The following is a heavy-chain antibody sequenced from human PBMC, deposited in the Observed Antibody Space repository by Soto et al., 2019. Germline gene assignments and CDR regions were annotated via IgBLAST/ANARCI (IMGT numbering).Heavy chain of an antibody. CDR2: IYYSGST. V-gene: IGHV4-59*01. CDR3: ARGLAAAHYYYYGMDV. CDR1: GGSISSYY. J-gene: IGHJ6*02. D-gene: IGHD6-13*01. Sequence: PSETLSLTCTVSGGSISSYYWSWIRQPPGKGLEWIGYIYYSGSTNYNPSLKSRVTISVDTSKNQFSLKLSSVTAADTAVYYCARGLAAAHYYYYGMDVCGQGPTVTVSS.